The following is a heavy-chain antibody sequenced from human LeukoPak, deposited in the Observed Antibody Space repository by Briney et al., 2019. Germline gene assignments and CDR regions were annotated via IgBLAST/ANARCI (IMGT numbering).Heavy chain of an antibody. CDR3: ARALSDDFWNAYQDY. D-gene: IGHD3-3*01. V-gene: IGHV1-18*01. CDR2: ISAYNGNT. J-gene: IGHJ4*02. CDR1: GYIFSSYG. Sequence: ASVNVSSKASGYIFSSYGISWVRQAPGQGLEWMGWISAYNGNTNYAQKLQGRVTMTTDTSTSTAYMELRSLRSDDTAVYYCARALSDDFWNAYQDYWGQGTGDTVSS.